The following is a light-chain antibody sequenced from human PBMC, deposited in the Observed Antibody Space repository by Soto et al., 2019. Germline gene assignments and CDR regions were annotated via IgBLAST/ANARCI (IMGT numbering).Light chain of an antibody. CDR2: VEGSGSY. CDR3: ETWDNNTWV. V-gene: IGLV4-60*02. J-gene: IGLJ3*02. CDR1: SGHSTYI. Sequence: QAVLTQSSSASASLGSSVRLTCTQSSGHSTYIIAWHQQQPGKAPRFLMKVEGSGSYDKGSGVPDRFSGSSSGADRYLTISNLQFEDEADYFCETWDNNTWVFGGGTKLTVL.